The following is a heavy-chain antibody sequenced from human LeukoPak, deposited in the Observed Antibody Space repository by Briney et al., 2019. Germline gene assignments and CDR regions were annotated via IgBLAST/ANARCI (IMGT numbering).Heavy chain of an antibody. CDR2: ISSSGSTI. CDR3: ARWVSSSVPLRAFDI. Sequence: AGGSLRLSCAASGFTFSSYEMNWVRQAPGKGLEWVAYISSSGSTIYYADSVKGRFTISRDNAKNSLYLQMNSLRAEDTAVYYCARWVSSSVPLRAFDIWGQGTMVTVSS. CDR1: GFTFSSYE. V-gene: IGHV3-48*03. D-gene: IGHD6-6*01. J-gene: IGHJ3*02.